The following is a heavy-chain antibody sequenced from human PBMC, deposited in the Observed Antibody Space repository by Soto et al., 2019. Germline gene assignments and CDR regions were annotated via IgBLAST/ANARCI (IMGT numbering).Heavy chain of an antibody. CDR2: IIPIFNSA. D-gene: IGHD5-12*01. CDR3: AREVTVASYSFDF. CDR1: GGTFNNYA. J-gene: IGHJ4*02. Sequence: QVQLVQSGAEVKRPGSSVKVSCKASGGTFNNYALSWVRQAPGQGLEWVGGIIPIFNSANYAQKFQGRVTITADDSTSTAYMELRSLRPVDTAVYYCAREVTVASYSFDFWGQGTLVTVSS. V-gene: IGHV1-69*01.